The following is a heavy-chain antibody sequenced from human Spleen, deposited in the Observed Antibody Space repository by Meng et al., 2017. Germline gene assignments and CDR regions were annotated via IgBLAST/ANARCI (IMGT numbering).Heavy chain of an antibody. V-gene: IGHV4-34*01. D-gene: IGHD5/OR15-5a*01. CDR2: INHSGST. J-gene: IGHJ4*02. CDR3: ARGRLKSNFDY. Sequence: QVQLQQWGAGLLKPSETLSLTCVVSGGSFSDYYWSWTRQPPGKGLEWIGEINHSGSTNYNPSLESRATISVDTSQNNLSLKLSSVTAADSAVYYCARGRLKSNFDYWGQGTLVTVSS. CDR1: GGSFSDYY.